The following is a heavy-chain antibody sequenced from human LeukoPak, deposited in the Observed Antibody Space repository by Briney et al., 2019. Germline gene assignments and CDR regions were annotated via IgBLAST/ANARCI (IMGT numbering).Heavy chain of an antibody. Sequence: GGALRLSCAASGFTFDDYAMHWVRQAPGKGLGWVSGISWNSGSIGYADSVKGRFTISRDNAKNSLYLQMNSLRAEDTALYYCAKDSSSWLISWFDPWGQGTLVTVSS. CDR2: ISWNSGSI. D-gene: IGHD6-13*01. J-gene: IGHJ5*02. CDR1: GFTFDDYA. V-gene: IGHV3-9*01. CDR3: AKDSSSWLISWFDP.